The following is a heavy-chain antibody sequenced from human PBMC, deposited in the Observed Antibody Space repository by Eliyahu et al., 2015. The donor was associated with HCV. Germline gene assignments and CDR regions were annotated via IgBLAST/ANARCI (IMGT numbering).Heavy chain of an antibody. Sequence: QVQLVESGGGLVKPGGSLGLSCAASGFTFXDWYISWIRQAPGKGLEWISYIDGRSADIYYADSFKGRLTISRDNAKNSVHLQMNSLRAEDTAVYYCARGHYGLDVWGQGTTVTVSS. CDR1: GFTFXDWY. CDR2: IDGRSADI. V-gene: IGHV3-11*01. J-gene: IGHJ6*02. CDR3: ARGHYGLDV.